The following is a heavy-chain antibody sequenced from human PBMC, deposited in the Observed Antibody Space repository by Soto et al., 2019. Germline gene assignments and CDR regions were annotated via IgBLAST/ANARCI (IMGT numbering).Heavy chain of an antibody. CDR3: ARSHLYYDSSGYPDY. CDR2: ISSSGNTI. CDR1: GFTFSDYY. Sequence: SLRLSCAASGFTFSDYYMSWIRQAPGKGLEWVSYISSSGNTIYYADSVKGRFTISRDNAKNSLYLQMNSLRAEDTAVYYCARSHLYYDSSGYPDYWGQGTLVTVSS. D-gene: IGHD3-22*01. J-gene: IGHJ4*02. V-gene: IGHV3-11*01.